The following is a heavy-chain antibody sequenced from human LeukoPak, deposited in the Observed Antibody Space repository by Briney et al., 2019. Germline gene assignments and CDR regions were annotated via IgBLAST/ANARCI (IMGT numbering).Heavy chain of an antibody. CDR2: INHSGST. D-gene: IGHD3-16*01. Sequence: SETLSLTCAVYGGSFSGYYWSWIRQPPGKGLEWIGEINHSGSTNYNPSLKSRVTISVDTSKNQFSLKLNSVTAADTAVYYCASSTRWGDYFDYWGQGTLVTVSS. J-gene: IGHJ4*02. V-gene: IGHV4-34*01. CDR3: ASSTRWGDYFDY. CDR1: GGSFSGYY.